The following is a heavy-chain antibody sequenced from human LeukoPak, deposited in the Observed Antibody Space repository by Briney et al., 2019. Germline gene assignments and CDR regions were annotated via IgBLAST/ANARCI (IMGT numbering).Heavy chain of an antibody. CDR3: EKLFGYGTTFDY. CDR1: GFSFSQSW. D-gene: IGHD1-7*01. J-gene: IGHJ4*02. V-gene: IGHV3-7*01. CDR2: INPDGSAK. Sequence: GRSLRLSCAASGFSFSQSWMTWVRQAPGKGLEWVAGINPDGSAKHYVDSVKGRFTISRDNSKDSVFLQMNSRRGEDMAVYYCEKLFGYGTTFDYWGQGTLVTVSS.